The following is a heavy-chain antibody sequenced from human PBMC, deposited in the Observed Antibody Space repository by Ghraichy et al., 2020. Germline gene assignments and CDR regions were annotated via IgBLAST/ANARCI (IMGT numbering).Heavy chain of an antibody. J-gene: IGHJ5*02. CDR3: ARGRGYSYAFDP. CDR1: GASMSSSTTYY. V-gene: IGHV4-39*02. D-gene: IGHD5-18*01. Sequence: SQTLSLTCTVSGASMSSSTTYYWGWIRQPPGKGLEWIGSIYDSGRTHYNSPLNSRVTISVDKSMNQFSLQLTSVTAADTALYFCARGRGYSYAFDPWGPGTLVLVSS. CDR2: IYDSGRT.